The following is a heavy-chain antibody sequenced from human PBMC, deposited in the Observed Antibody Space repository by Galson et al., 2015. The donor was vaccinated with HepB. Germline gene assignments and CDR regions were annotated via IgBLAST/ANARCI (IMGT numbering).Heavy chain of an antibody. J-gene: IGHJ3*02. CDR1: GFTVSSNY. D-gene: IGHD1-26*01. CDR3: ARDEGGATSPLLGAFDI. CDR2: IYSGGST. Sequence: SLRLSCAASGFTVSSNYMSWVRQAPGKGLEWVSVIYSGGSTYYADSVRGRFTISRDNSKNTLYLQMNSLRAEDTAVYYCARDEGGATSPLLGAFDIWGQGTMVTVSS. V-gene: IGHV3-53*01.